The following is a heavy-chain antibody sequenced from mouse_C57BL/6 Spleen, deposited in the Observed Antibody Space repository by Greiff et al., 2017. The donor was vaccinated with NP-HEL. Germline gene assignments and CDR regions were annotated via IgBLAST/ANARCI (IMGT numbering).Heavy chain of an antibody. CDR1: GFNIRDYY. J-gene: IGHJ4*01. Sequence: EVMLVESGAELVKPGASVKLSCTASGFNIRDYYMHWVKQRTEQGLEWIGRIDPEDGETKYAPKFQGKATITADTSSNTAYLQLSSLTSEDTAVYYCARSYGKGYAMDYWGQGTSVTVSS. D-gene: IGHD2-1*01. CDR2: IDPEDGET. V-gene: IGHV14-2*01. CDR3: ARSYGKGYAMDY.